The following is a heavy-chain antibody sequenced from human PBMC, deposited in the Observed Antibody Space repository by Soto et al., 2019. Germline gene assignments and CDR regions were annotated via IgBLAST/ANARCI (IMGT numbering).Heavy chain of an antibody. Sequence: PVGSLRLSGAASGFTFRSFTMNWVRQAPGKGLEWVSTICSNSAYIYYTDALRGRFTISRDNAKDSLHLQMNSLRAEDTAVYYCTRDASRDSSARGWFDPWGPGTLVTVSS. J-gene: IGHJ5*02. CDR1: GFTFRSFT. CDR2: ICSNSAYI. D-gene: IGHD6-13*01. V-gene: IGHV3-21*01. CDR3: TRDASRDSSARGWFDP.